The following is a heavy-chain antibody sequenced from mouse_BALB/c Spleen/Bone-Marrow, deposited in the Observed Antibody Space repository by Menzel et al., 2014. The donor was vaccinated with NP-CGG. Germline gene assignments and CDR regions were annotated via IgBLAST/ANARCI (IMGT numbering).Heavy chain of an antibody. CDR2: ILPGSGST. Sequence: VQLQQSGAELMKPGASVKISCEATGYTFSSYWIEWVKQRPGHGLEWIGEILPGSGSTNYNEKFKGKATFTADTSSNTAYMQLSSLTSEDSAVYYCARLNYYGSLDYWGQGTTLTVSS. J-gene: IGHJ2*01. CDR3: ARLNYYGSLDY. CDR1: GYTFSSYW. V-gene: IGHV1-9*01. D-gene: IGHD1-1*01.